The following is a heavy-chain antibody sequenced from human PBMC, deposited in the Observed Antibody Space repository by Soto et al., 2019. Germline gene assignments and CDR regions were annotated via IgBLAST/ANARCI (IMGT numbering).Heavy chain of an antibody. J-gene: IGHJ4*02. V-gene: IGHV3-33*01. CDR1: GFTFSSYG. CDR2: IWYDGSNK. CDR3: ARDIVVVPAAMLDYFDY. Sequence: GGSLRLSCAASGFTFSSYGMHWVRQAPGKGLEWVAVIWYDGSNKYYADSVKGRFTISRDNSKNTLYLQMNSLRAEDTAVYYCARDIVVVPAAMLDYFDYWGQGTLVTVSS. D-gene: IGHD2-2*01.